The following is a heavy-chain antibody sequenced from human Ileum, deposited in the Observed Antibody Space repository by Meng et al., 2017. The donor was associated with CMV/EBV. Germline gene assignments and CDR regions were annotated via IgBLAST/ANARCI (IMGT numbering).Heavy chain of an antibody. CDR3: ARGSIGHYGMDV. V-gene: IGHV3-21*01. D-gene: IGHD3-3*02. J-gene: IGHJ6*02. CDR1: GFIFSSYS. Sequence: GGSLRLSCAPSGFIFSSYSMNWIRQAPGKGLEWVSSISSGSTYIWYADSMKGRFTISRYNANNLLYLQMNSLGAEDTAVYYCARGSIGHYGMDVWGQGTTVTVSS. CDR2: ISSGSTYI.